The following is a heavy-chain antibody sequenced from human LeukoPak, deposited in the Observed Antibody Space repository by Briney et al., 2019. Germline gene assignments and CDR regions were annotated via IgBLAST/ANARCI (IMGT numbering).Heavy chain of an antibody. J-gene: IGHJ4*02. V-gene: IGHV4-59*08. CDR1: GGSISSYY. Sequence: SETLSLTCTVSGGSISSYYWSWIRQPPGKGLEWIGYIYYSGNTNYNPSLKSRVTISVDTTKNQFSLKLSSVTAADTAVYYCARNGYSSGWFVDYWGQGTLVTVSS. CDR3: ARNGYSSGWFVDY. D-gene: IGHD6-19*01. CDR2: IYYSGNT.